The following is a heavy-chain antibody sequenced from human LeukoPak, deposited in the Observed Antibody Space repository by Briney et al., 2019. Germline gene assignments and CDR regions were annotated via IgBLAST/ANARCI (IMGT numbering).Heavy chain of an antibody. CDR2: MNPNSGNT. D-gene: IGHD3-22*01. J-gene: IGHJ3*02. V-gene: IGHV1-8*01. CDR1: GYTFTSYD. Sequence: ASVTVSCKASGYTFTSYDINWVRQATGQGLEWMGWMNPNSGNTGYAQKFRGRVTMTRNTSISTAYMELSSLRSEDTAVYYCARGRWGSGYYYEPNAFDIWGQGTMVTVSS. CDR3: ARGRWGSGYYYEPNAFDI.